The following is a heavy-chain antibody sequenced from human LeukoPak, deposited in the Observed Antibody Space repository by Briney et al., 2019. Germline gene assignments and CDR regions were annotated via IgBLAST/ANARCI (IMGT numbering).Heavy chain of an antibody. V-gene: IGHV1-24*01. Sequence: GASVKVSCKVSGYTLTELSMHWVRQAPGKGLERMGGFDPEDGETIYAQKFQGRVTMTEDTSTDTAYMELSSLGSEDTAVYYCATPFHYYDSSGYNYWGQGTLVTVSS. D-gene: IGHD3-22*01. CDR2: FDPEDGET. J-gene: IGHJ4*02. CDR1: GYTLTELS. CDR3: ATPFHYYDSSGYNY.